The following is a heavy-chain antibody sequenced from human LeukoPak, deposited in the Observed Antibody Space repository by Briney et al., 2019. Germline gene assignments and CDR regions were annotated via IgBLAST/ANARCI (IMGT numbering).Heavy chain of an antibody. V-gene: IGHV4-30-2*01. CDR2: IYHSGST. CDR1: GVSISSGGYY. D-gene: IGHD2-15*01. J-gene: IGHJ6*03. CDR3: ARDAPFIVGTNYYYYMDV. Sequence: SETLSLTCTVSGVSISSGGYYWSWIRRPPGKGLEWIGYIYHSGSTYYNPSLKSRVTISVDRSKNQFSLKLSSVTAADTAVYYCARDAPFIVGTNYYYYMDVWGKGTTVTVSS.